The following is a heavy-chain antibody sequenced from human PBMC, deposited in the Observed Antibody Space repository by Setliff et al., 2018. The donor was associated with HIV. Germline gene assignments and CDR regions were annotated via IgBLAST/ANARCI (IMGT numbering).Heavy chain of an antibody. CDR2: INHSGGT. J-gene: IGHJ5*02. CDR3: ARDRHSSGLGSYGP. V-gene: IGHV4-34*01. CDR1: GRSFSGYY. D-gene: IGHD3-10*01. Sequence: SETLSLTCAVYGRSFSGYYWNWIRQSPGKGLEWIGEINHSGGTNYNPSLKSRVTMSIDTSKNQFSLNVSSVTAADTAVYFCARDRHSSGLGSYGPWGPGILVTVSS.